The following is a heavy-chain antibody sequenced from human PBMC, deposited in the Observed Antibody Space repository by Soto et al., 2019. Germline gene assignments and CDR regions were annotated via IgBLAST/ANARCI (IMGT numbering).Heavy chain of an antibody. Sequence: SETLSLTCTFSGCSISSYYWSWIRQPPGKGLEWIGYIYYSGSTNYNPSLKSRVTISVDTSKNQFSLKLSSVTAADTAVYYCARGYDYGDYWGQGTLVTVSS. J-gene: IGHJ4*02. CDR1: GCSISSYY. CDR2: IYYSGST. CDR3: ARGYDYGDY. D-gene: IGHD2-2*01. V-gene: IGHV4-59*01.